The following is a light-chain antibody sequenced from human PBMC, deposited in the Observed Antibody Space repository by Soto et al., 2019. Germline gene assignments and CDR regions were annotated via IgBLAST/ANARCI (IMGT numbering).Light chain of an antibody. Sequence: DIQMTQSPPTLSASVGDRVTITCRASQSLNNWLAWYQQRPGKAPKLLIYRVSNLESGVPTRFSGSGSGTEFTLTFSGLQPYDFETYYSQLQGTFGQGTKVEFK. CDR1: QSLNNW. CDR2: RVS. CDR3: QLQGT. V-gene: IGKV1-5*03. J-gene: IGKJ1*01.